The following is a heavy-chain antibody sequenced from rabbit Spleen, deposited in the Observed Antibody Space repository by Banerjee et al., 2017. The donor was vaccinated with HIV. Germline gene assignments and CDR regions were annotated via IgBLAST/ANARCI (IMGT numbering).Heavy chain of an antibody. CDR1: GFSFSTGYD. Sequence: VESGGGLVKPGASLTLICTASGFSFSTGYDMSWVRQAPGKGLEWIGFIYTGNGKNYYASWAKGRFTISKTSSTTVTLQVTSLTAADTATYFCTRDDGSGHYIDGYFNLWGPGTLVTVS. CDR3: TRDDGSGHYIDGYFNL. V-gene: IGHV1S40*01. CDR2: IYTGNGKN. J-gene: IGHJ4*01. D-gene: IGHD1-1*01.